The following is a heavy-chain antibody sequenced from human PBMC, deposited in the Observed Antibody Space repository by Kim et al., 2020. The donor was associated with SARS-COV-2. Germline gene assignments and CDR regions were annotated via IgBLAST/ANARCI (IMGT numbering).Heavy chain of an antibody. D-gene: IGHD2-2*01. V-gene: IGHV4-59*01. CDR3: ARDRGYCSSTSCYSYDY. Sequence: LKSRVTISVETSKNQFSLKLSSVTAADTAVYYCARDRGYCSSTSCYSYDYWGQGTLVTVSS. J-gene: IGHJ4*02.